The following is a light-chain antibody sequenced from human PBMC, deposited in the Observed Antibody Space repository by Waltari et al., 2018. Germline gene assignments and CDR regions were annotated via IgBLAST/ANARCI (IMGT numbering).Light chain of an antibody. J-gene: IGLJ2*01. CDR3: SSYTSSSTVV. CDR2: EVS. Sequence: QSALTQPPSVSGSPGQSVTISCTGTSSDVGSYNRVSWYQQPPGTAPKRMIYEVSNRPPGVPDRFSGSKSGNTASLTISGLQAEDEAEYDCSSYTSSSTVVFGGGTKLTVL. V-gene: IGLV2-18*02. CDR1: SSDVGSYNR.